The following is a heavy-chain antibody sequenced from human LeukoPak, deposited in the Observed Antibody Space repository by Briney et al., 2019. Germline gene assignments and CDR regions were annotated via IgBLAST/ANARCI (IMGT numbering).Heavy chain of an antibody. V-gene: IGHV3-53*01. Sequence: GSLRLSCAASGFTVSTNYVNWVRQAPGKGLEWVSVIYSGGSTYYADSVKGRFTISRDNSKNTLYLQMNSLRAEDTAVYYCARDTVAAATFYYYYYYMDVWGKGTTVTISS. CDR3: ARDTVAAATFYYYYYYMDV. J-gene: IGHJ6*03. CDR2: IYSGGST. D-gene: IGHD2-15*01. CDR1: GFTVSTNY.